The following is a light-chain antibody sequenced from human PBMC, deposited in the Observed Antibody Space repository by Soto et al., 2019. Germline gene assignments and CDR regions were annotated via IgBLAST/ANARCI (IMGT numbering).Light chain of an antibody. J-gene: IGLJ2*01. Sequence: QSALTQPASVSGSPGQSITISCTGTSSDVGGYNYVSWYQQHPGKAPKLMIYDVSNRPSGVSNRFSGSKSGNTVSLNISGLQAEDEGDYYCSSYTSSSTVVFGGGTKLTVL. CDR2: DVS. V-gene: IGLV2-14*01. CDR3: SSYTSSSTVV. CDR1: SSDVGGYNY.